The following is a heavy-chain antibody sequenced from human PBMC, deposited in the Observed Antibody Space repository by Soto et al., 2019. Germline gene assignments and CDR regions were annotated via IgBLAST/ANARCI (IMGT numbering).Heavy chain of an antibody. V-gene: IGHV1-69*06. CDR1: GGTFSSYA. CDR2: IIPLFGST. J-gene: IGHJ3*02. CDR3: ARRVATALDAYDI. Sequence: SVKVSCKASGGTFSSYAINWVRQAPGQGLEWMGDIIPLFGSTNYAQKFQGRVTITADRSTSTAYLELSSLRSEDTAVYYCARRVATALDAYDIWGQGTMVTVSS. D-gene: IGHD1-1*01.